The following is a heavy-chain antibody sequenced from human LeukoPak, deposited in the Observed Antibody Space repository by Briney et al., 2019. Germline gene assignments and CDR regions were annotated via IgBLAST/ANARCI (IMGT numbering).Heavy chain of an antibody. CDR2: IWYDSSDK. J-gene: IGHJ6*02. CDR3: ARDTYNMDV. CDR1: GFTFSLYG. V-gene: IGHV3-33*01. Sequence: GGSLRLSCAASGFTFSLYGMHWVRQTPGKGLEWVALIWYDSSDKYYADSVKGRFTISRDSSMNTLYLQMNSLRAEDTAVYYCARDTYNMDVWGQGTTVTVSS. D-gene: IGHD5-24*01.